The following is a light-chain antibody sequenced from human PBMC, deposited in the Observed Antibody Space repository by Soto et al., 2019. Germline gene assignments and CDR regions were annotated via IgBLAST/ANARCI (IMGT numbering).Light chain of an antibody. CDR2: RNN. CDR1: SSNIGSNY. V-gene: IGLV1-47*01. CDR3: AAWDDSFNWV. J-gene: IGLJ3*02. Sequence: QSVLTQPPSASGTPGQRVTISCSGSSSNIGSNYVYWYQQLPGTAPKLLIYRNNQRPSGVPDRFSGSKSGTSGSLAISGLRSEDEGDYYCAAWDDSFNWVFGGGTKLTVL.